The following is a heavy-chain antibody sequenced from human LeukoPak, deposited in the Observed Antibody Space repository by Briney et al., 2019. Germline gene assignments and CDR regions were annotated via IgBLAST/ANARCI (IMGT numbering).Heavy chain of an antibody. J-gene: IGHJ4*02. CDR2: ISSSSSTT. Sequence: GGSLRLSCAASGFTFSSYSMNWVRQAPGKGLEWVAYISSSSSTTHYADSVKGRFTISRDNAKNSLYLQMNSLRVEDTAVYYCARDRKILEWLLFDYWGQGTLVSVSS. V-gene: IGHV3-48*01. CDR3: ARDRKILEWLLFDY. CDR1: GFTFSSYS. D-gene: IGHD3-3*01.